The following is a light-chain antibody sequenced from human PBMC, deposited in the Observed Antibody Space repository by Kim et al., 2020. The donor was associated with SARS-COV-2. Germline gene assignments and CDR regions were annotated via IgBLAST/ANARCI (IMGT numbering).Light chain of an antibody. CDR2: LGS. J-gene: IGKJ2*01. CDR3: MQALQTPPT. CDR1: QSLLHSKGYNY. V-gene: IGKV2-28*01. Sequence: DFVMTQSPLSLPVTPGEPASISCRSSQSLLHSKGYNYLDWYLQKPGQSPQLLIYLGSNRASGVPDRFSGSGSGTDFTLKISRVETEDVGVYYCMQALQTPPTFGQGTKLEIK.